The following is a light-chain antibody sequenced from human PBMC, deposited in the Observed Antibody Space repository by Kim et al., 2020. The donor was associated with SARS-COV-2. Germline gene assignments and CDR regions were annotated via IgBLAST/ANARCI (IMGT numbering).Light chain of an antibody. J-gene: IGLJ3*02. CDR3: SSYTSSSTWV. V-gene: IGLV2-14*04. CDR2: DVS. CDR1: SSDVGGYNY. Sequence: GQSVTSSCTGTSSDVGGYNYVSWYQQHPGNTPKLIIYDVSKRPSGVSNRFSGSKAGNTASLTISGLQAEDEADYYCSSYTSSSTWVFGGGTQLTVL.